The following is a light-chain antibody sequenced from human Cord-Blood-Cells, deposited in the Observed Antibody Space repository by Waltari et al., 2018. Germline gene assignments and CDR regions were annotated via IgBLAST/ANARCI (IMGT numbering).Light chain of an antibody. CDR2: EDN. V-gene: IGLV6-57*03. Sequence: NFMLTQPHSVPESPGKTVTISCTRSSGSTASNPLQSYTQRPGSAPTTVIYEDNQRPSGVPVRFAGSIDSSSSSASLTISGLKTEDEADYYCQSYDSSNAVFGGGTQLTVL. CDR3: QSYDSSNAV. CDR1: SGSTASNP. J-gene: IGLJ7*01.